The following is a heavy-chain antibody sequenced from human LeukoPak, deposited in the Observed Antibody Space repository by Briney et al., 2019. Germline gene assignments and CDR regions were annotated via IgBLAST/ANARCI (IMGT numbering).Heavy chain of an antibody. D-gene: IGHD4-17*01. J-gene: IGHJ4*02. CDR1: GFTFSNHA. CDR3: ARDDYGDYGLLDF. Sequence: PGRSLRLSCAASGFTFSNHAMHWVRQAPGKGLEWVAVISYDASNKYYADSVKGRFTISRDNSKNTLYLQMNSLRSEDTAVYYCARDDYGDYGLLDFWGQGTLVTVSS. CDR2: ISYDASNK. V-gene: IGHV3-30-3*01.